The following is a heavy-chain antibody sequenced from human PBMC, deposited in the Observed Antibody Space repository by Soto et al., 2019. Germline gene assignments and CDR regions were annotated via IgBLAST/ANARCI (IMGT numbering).Heavy chain of an antibody. D-gene: IGHD6-19*01. J-gene: IGHJ4*02. V-gene: IGHV1-18*04. CDR2: VSNNNGVT. CDR1: GFTFVSYD. CDR3: ARERLNTGWYGFDY. Sequence: QIPLVQSEGEVKKAGSSVKLSCKTSGFTFVSYDFSWVRQAPGQGLEWMGWVSNNNGVTNFAEKFRGRVTLTTDRTTSTAYMELRSLTSDDTAIYFCARERLNTGWYGFDYWGQGTQVTVSS.